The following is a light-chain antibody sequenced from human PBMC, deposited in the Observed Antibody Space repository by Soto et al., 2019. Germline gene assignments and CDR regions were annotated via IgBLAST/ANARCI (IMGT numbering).Light chain of an antibody. V-gene: IGLV1-47*01. Sequence: QSVLTRPPSASGTPGQRVTISCSGSSSNIGSNYVYWYQHLPGTAPKLLIYRNNQRPSGVPDRFSGSKSGTSASLAISGLRSEDEGDYYCAAWDDSLSGGVFGGGTKL. CDR2: RNN. CDR3: AAWDDSLSGGV. J-gene: IGLJ2*01. CDR1: SSNIGSNY.